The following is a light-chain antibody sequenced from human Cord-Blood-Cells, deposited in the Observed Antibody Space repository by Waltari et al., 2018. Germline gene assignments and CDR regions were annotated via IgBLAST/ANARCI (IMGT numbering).Light chain of an antibody. CDR3: AAWDDSLSGWV. V-gene: IGLV1-47*01. CDR2: RNN. CDR1: SSTIGSNF. J-gene: IGLJ3*02. Sequence: QSVLTQPPSASGTPGQRVTISCSASSSTIGSNFGYLYQQLPGTAPKLLIYRNNQRPSGVPDRFSGSKSGTSASLAISGLRSEDEADYYCAAWDDSLSGWVFGGGTKLTVL.